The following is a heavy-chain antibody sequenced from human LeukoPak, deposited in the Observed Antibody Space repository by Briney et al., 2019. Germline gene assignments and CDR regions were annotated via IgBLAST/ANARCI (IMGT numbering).Heavy chain of an antibody. CDR2: FDPEDGET. J-gene: IGHJ4*02. CDR1: GYTLTELS. V-gene: IGHV1-24*01. CDR3: ATPHVDGYYYDSSGYRH. Sequence: ASVKACCKVSGYTLTELSMHWVRQAPGKGLEWMGGFDPEDGETIYAQKFQGRVTMTEDTSTDTAYMELSSLRSEDTAVYYCATPHVDGYYYDSSGYRHWGQGTLVTLSS. D-gene: IGHD3-22*01.